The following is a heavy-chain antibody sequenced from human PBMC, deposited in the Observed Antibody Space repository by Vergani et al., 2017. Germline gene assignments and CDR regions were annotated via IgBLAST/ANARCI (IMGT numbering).Heavy chain of an antibody. CDR1: GYTFTSYG. J-gene: IGHJ5*02. CDR3: ARFPVGRYCSGGSCYHWCDP. Sequence: QVQLVQSGAEVKKPGASVKVSCKASGYTFTSYGISWVRQAPGQGLEWMGWISAYNGNTNYAQKLQGRVTMTTDTSTSTAYMELRSLRSDDTAVYYCARFPVGRYCSGGSCYHWCDPWGQGTLVTVSS. D-gene: IGHD2-15*01. V-gene: IGHV1-18*01. CDR2: ISAYNGNT.